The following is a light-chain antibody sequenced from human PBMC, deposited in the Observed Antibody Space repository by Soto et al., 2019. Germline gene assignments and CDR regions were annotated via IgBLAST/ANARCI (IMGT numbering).Light chain of an antibody. J-gene: IGKJ3*01. CDR3: QQYGSSPT. Sequence: EIVLTQSPGTLSLSPGERATLSCRASQSVSSSYLAWYHQKPGQAPRLLIYGASSMDTGIPDRFSGSVSGTDFTLTISRLEPEDFAVYYCQQYGSSPTFGHGTKVAIK. CDR2: GAS. CDR1: QSVSSSY. V-gene: IGKV3-20*01.